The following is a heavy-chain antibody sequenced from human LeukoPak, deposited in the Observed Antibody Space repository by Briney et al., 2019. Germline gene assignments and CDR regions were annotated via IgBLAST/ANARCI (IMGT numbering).Heavy chain of an antibody. CDR2: VGASGNT. Sequence: GGSLRLSCAASGFTFDKYAIHWVRQAPGKGLERVSVVGASGNTQYTDPVKGRFTISRDNSENTVSLQMNNLRAEDTAIYYCASRDPCSGDICYGLRYWGQGTLVTVST. CDR3: ASRDPCSGDICYGLRY. CDR1: GFTFDKYA. D-gene: IGHD2-15*01. V-gene: IGHV3-23*01. J-gene: IGHJ4*02.